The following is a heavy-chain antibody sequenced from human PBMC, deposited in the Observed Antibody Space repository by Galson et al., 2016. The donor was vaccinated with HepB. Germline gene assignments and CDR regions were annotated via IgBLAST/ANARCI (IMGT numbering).Heavy chain of an antibody. CDR3: ARIKGRRDGYNFHNAFDI. V-gene: IGHV2-70*01. CDR2: IDWGDDK. Sequence: PALVKPTQTLTLTCTFSGFSLSTSGMCVSWIRQPPGRALEWLALIDWGDDKYYSTSLKTSLTISKDTSKNQVVLTMTNLDPVDTATYYCARIKGRRDGYNFHNAFDIWGQGTMVTVSS. J-gene: IGHJ3*02. CDR1: GFSLSTSGMC. D-gene: IGHD5-24*01.